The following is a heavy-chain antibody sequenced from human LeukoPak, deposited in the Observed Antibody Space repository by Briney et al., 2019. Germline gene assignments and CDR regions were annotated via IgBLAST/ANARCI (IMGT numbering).Heavy chain of an antibody. J-gene: IGHJ6*03. D-gene: IGHD1-26*01. CDR3: ARVTTGIVGATTYYYYYYMDV. V-gene: IGHV3-7*01. CDR2: IKQDGSEK. CDR1: GFTFSNYW. Sequence: GGSLRLSCAASGFTFSNYWMTWVRQAPGKGLEWVANIKQDGSEKYYVDSVKGRFTISRDNAKDSLYLQMNSLRAEDTAVYYCARVTTGIVGATTYYYYYYMDVWGKGTTVTVSS.